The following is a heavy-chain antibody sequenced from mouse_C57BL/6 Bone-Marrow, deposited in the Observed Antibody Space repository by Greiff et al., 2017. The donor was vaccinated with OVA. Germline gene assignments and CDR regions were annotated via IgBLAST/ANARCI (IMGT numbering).Heavy chain of an antibody. CDR1: GFSLTSYG. J-gene: IGHJ4*01. CDR2: IWGGGST. V-gene: IGHV2-9*01. D-gene: IGHD1-1*01. CDR3: AKDGSVNYGSSYYYAMDY. Sequence: VQLKESGPGLVAPSQSLSITCTVSGFSLTSYGVDWVRQPPGKGLEWLGVIWGGGSTNYNSAPMSRLSISKDNSKSQIFLKMNSLQTDDTAMYYCAKDGSVNYGSSYYYAMDYWGQGTSVTGSS.